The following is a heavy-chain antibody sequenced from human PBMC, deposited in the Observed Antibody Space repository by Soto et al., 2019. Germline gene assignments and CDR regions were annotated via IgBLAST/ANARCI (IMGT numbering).Heavy chain of an antibody. CDR3: ARGMTTVTTFDY. Sequence: QLQLQESGSGLVKPSQTLSLTCAVSGGSISSGGYSCNWIRQPPGKGLEWIGYIYHSGSTYYNPSLNSPVTISAARSTNQFSLKLSSVTAADTAVYYCARGMTTVTTFDYWGQGTLVTVSS. V-gene: IGHV4-30-2*01. J-gene: IGHJ4*02. CDR2: IYHSGST. D-gene: IGHD4-17*01. CDR1: GGSISSGGYS.